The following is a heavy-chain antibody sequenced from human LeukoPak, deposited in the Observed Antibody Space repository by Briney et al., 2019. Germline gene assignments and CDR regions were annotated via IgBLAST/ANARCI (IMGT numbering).Heavy chain of an antibody. J-gene: IGHJ4*02. CDR2: ISSSGSTI. V-gene: IGHV3-11*01. CDR1: GFTFSDYY. Sequence: GGSLRLSCAASGFTFSDYYMSWIRQAPGKGLEWVSYISSSGSTIYYADSVKGRFTISRDNAKNSLYLQMNSLRAEDTAVYYCARDYDAGSGWFEGGYDFSTGYPSGLFPDYWGQGTLVTVSS. CDR3: ARDYDAGSGWFEGGYDFSTGYPSGLFPDY. D-gene: IGHD3-3*01.